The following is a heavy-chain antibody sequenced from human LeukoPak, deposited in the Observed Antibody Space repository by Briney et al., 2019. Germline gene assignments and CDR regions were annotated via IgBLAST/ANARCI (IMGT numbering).Heavy chain of an antibody. D-gene: IGHD3-10*01. CDR3: ARAFYYGSGSHSIDY. CDR1: GYTFTGYF. V-gene: IGHV1-2*02. CDR2: INPNSGGT. J-gene: IGHJ4*02. Sequence: ASVKVSCKASGYTFTGYFMHWVRQAPGQGLEWMGWINPNSGGTNYAQKFQGRVTMTRDTSISTAYMELSRLRSDDTAVYYCARAFYYGSGSHSIDYWGQGTLVTVSS.